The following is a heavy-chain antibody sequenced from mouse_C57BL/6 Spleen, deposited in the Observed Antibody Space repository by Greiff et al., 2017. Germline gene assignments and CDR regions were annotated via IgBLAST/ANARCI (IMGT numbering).Heavy chain of an antibody. CDR1: GYTFTSYW. CDR2: IDPSDSYT. V-gene: IGHV1-50*01. CDR3: AKAGPYYGNPRRYFDD. J-gene: IGHJ1*03. Sequence: QVQLQQPGAELVKPGASVKLSCKASGYTFTSYWMQWVKQRPGQGLEWIGEIDPSDSYTNYNKKFKGKATLTVDTSSSTAYRQLSSLTSADSAVDYWAKAGPYYGNPRRYFDDWGTGTTVTVSS. D-gene: IGHD2-10*01.